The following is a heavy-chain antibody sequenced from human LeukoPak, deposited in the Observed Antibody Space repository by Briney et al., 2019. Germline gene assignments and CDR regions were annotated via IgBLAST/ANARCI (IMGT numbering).Heavy chain of an antibody. Sequence: GGSLRLSCAASGFTFSSYSMNWVRQAPGKGLEWVSSISSSSSYIYYADSVKCRFTIYRDNAKNSLHLQMNRLRAEDTAVYYCARDGSYDSSDYWGQGTLVTVSS. V-gene: IGHV3-21*01. CDR2: ISSSSSYI. D-gene: IGHD3-22*01. CDR1: GFTFSSYS. CDR3: ARDGSYDSSDY. J-gene: IGHJ4*02.